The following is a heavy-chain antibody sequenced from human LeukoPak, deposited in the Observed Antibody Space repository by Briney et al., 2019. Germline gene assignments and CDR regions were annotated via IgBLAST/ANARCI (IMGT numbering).Heavy chain of an antibody. Sequence: GGSLRLSCAASGFTFSSYSMNWVRQAPGKGLEWVAVISSEGRDKYYADSVKGRFTISRDNSKNTLYLQMDSLRAEDTAVYYCAKDWGYASGTFFVNWGQGTLVIVSS. D-gene: IGHD6-19*01. J-gene: IGHJ4*02. CDR3: AKDWGYASGTFFVN. V-gene: IGHV3-30*18. CDR2: ISSEGRDK. CDR1: GFTFSSYS.